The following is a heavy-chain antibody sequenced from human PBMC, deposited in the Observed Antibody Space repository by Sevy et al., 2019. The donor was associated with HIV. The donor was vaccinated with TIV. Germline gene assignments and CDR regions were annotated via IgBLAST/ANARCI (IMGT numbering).Heavy chain of an antibody. D-gene: IGHD3-10*01. J-gene: IGHJ6*02. CDR2: ISSSSYI. Sequence: GGSLRLSCVASRFTFSSDSMNWVRQAPGKGLEWVSSISSSSYIYYADSVKGRFSISRDNAKKSLYLQMNSLRVEDTAVYYCARDRDGSGSSGGYGMDVWGQGTTVTVSS. CDR1: RFTFSSDS. V-gene: IGHV3-21*01. CDR3: ARDRDGSGSSGGYGMDV.